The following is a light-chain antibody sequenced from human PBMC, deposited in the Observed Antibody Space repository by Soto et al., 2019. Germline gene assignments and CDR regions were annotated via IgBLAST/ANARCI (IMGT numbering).Light chain of an antibody. V-gene: IGKV3-15*01. CDR2: GAS. Sequence: EIVMTQSPATLSVSPGERATLSCRASQSVSSNLAWYQQKPGQAPRLLIYGASTRATGIPARFSGGRSGAEFTLTISSLQSEDFAVYYCQQYGSSYPWTFGQGTKVDIK. CDR3: QQYGSSYPWT. CDR1: QSVSSN. J-gene: IGKJ1*01.